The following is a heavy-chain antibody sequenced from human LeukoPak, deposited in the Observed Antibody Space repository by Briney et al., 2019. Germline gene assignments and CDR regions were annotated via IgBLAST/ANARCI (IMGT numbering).Heavy chain of an antibody. D-gene: IGHD3-16*02. V-gene: IGHV3-15*01. CDR1: GFIFSHAW. Sequence: SGGSLRLSCTASGFIFSHAWMNWVRQAPGKGLQWLGRIRSGGAREYAAPAQGRFTISRDDSRNTVYLEMNNLDTDDTAEYFCAVDTPVIDAQIDYWGQGTLVTVSS. J-gene: IGHJ4*02. CDR2: IRSGGAR. CDR3: AVDTPVIDAQIDY.